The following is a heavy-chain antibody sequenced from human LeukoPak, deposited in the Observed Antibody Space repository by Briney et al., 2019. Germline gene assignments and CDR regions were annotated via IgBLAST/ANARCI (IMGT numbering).Heavy chain of an antibody. CDR3: AKDKINYDFWSGYYYYYYYGMDV. CDR1: GFTFSSCA. CDR2: ICGRGWST. Sequence: GGSLRLSLAASGFTFSSCAMSLVRQAPVKGLEWVPAICGRGWSTYYADSVKGRFTISRDNSKNTLYLQMNSLRAEDTAVYYCAKDKINYDFWSGYYYYYYYGMDVWGQGTTVTVSS. J-gene: IGHJ6*02. V-gene: IGHV3-23*01. D-gene: IGHD3-3*01.